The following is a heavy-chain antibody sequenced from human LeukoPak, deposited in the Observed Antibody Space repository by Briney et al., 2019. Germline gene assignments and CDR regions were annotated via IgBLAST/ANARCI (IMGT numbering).Heavy chain of an antibody. Sequence: PSETLSLTCAVSGYSISSGYYWGWIRQPPGKGLEWIGSIYHSGSTYYNPSLTSRVTISVDTSKNHFSLTLSSVTAADTAVYYCARLGVDIVSVDYWGQGTLVTVSS. CDR1: GYSISSGYY. D-gene: IGHD5-12*01. CDR3: ARLGVDIVSVDY. CDR2: IYHSGST. J-gene: IGHJ4*02. V-gene: IGHV4-38-2*01.